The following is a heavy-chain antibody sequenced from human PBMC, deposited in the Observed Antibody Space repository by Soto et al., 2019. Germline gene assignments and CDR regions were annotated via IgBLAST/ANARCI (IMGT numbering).Heavy chain of an antibody. V-gene: IGHV3-30-3*01. CDR2: IADDGSSA. CDR1: GFTFRHHA. J-gene: IGHJ6*02. Sequence: QVQLVESGGGVVQPGGSLRLSCAASGFTFRHHAMHWVRQAPGKGLECLAVIADDGSSAFYRDSGKGRFTISQDNSRNTLFLHRTSLRSEDTGVYYCARGDREDILVVVGGGQGEYGIDIWGQGTTVTVSS. D-gene: IGHD2-15*01. CDR3: ARGDREDILVVVGGGQGEYGIDI.